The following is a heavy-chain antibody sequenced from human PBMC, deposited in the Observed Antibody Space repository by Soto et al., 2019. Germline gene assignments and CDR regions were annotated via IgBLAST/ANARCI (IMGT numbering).Heavy chain of an antibody. CDR1: GASISGYY. J-gene: IGHJ4*02. CDR2: IYNSGST. Sequence: PSETLSLTCSVSGASISGYYWSWIRQPPGKGLEWIGYIYNSGSTNYNPSLKSRVTISVDTSKNQFSLKLGSVTAADTAVYYCARHFYDSDGYYSYDYWGQGALVTDSS. CDR3: ARHFYDSDGYYSYDY. V-gene: IGHV4-59*01. D-gene: IGHD3-22*01.